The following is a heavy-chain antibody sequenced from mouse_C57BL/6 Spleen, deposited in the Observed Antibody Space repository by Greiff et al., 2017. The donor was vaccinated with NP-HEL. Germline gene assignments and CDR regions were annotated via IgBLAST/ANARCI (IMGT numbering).Heavy chain of an antibody. J-gene: IGHJ1*03. CDR3: ASHYYGYWYFDV. Sequence: EVKLVESGGGLVKPGGSLKLSCAASGFTFSSYTMSWVRQTPEKRLEWVATISGGGGNTYYPDSVKGRFTISRDNAKNTLYLQMSSLRSEDTALYYCASHYYGYWYFDVWGTGTTVTVSS. D-gene: IGHD1-1*01. V-gene: IGHV5-9*01. CDR1: GFTFSSYT. CDR2: ISGGGGNT.